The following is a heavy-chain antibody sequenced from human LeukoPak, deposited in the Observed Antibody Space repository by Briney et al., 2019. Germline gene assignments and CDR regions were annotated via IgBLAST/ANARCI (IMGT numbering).Heavy chain of an antibody. D-gene: IGHD4-17*01. CDR1: GFIFSSYA. CDR2: ISGNGQYI. CDR3: ARDRLYGDYDSNFDF. V-gene: IGHV3-21*06. Sequence: PGGSLRLSCAASGFIFSSYAINWVRQAPGKGLGWVSSISGNGQYIFYTDSLKGRFTISRDNAKNSVYLQMDNLRVEDTALYYCARDRLYGDYDSNFDFWGQGTLVTVSS. J-gene: IGHJ4*02.